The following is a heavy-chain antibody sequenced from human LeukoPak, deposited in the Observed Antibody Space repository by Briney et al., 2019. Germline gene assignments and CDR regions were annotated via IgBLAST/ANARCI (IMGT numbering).Heavy chain of an antibody. Sequence: GGSLRLSCAASGFTFSSYAMSWVRQAPGKGLEWVSAISGSGARTYYADSVKGRFTISRDNSKNTLYLQMNSLRPEDTAVYYCAKDDAWLQYGNWGRGTLVTVSS. CDR3: AKDDAWLQYGN. CDR1: GFTFSSYA. CDR2: ISGSGART. D-gene: IGHD5-24*01. J-gene: IGHJ4*02. V-gene: IGHV3-23*01.